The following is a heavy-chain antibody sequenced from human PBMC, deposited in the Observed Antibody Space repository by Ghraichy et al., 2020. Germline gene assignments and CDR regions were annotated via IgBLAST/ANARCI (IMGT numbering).Heavy chain of an antibody. V-gene: IGHV3-23*01. Sequence: GGSLRLSCAASGFTFTNYAMSWVRQAPGKGLEWVSAISGSGGSTYYAGSVKGRFTISRDNSKNTLYLQMNSLRAEDTAVYYCAKGCSGGGCPNFDYWGQGTLVTVSS. CDR1: GFTFTNYA. D-gene: IGHD2-15*01. CDR2: ISGSGGST. CDR3: AKGCSGGGCPNFDY. J-gene: IGHJ4*02.